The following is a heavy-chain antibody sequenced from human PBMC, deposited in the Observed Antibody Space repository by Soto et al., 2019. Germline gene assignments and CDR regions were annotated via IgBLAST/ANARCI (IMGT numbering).Heavy chain of an antibody. Sequence: PSETLSLTCTVSGGSISSSSYYWGWIRQPPGKGLEWIGSIYYSGSTYYNPYLKSRVTISVDTSKNQFSLKRSSVTAADTAVYYCARTVLPPGYKRPHAKYYFDYWGQGTLVTVSS. D-gene: IGHD1-20*01. CDR2: IYYSGST. CDR3: ARTVLPPGYKRPHAKYYFDY. J-gene: IGHJ4*02. CDR1: GGSISSSSYY. V-gene: IGHV4-39*01.